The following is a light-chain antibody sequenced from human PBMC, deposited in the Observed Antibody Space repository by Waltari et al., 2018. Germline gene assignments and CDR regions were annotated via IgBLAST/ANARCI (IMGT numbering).Light chain of an antibody. V-gene: IGKV1-5*03. CDR1: QSISSW. Sequence: DIQMTQSPSTLSASVGDRVTITCRASQSISSWLAWYQQKPGKATKLLIYKASTLESGVPSRFSGSGSGTEFTLTISSLQPDDFATYYCQQYNNYPYTFGQGTRLEIK. CDR2: KAS. J-gene: IGKJ2*01. CDR3: QQYNNYPYT.